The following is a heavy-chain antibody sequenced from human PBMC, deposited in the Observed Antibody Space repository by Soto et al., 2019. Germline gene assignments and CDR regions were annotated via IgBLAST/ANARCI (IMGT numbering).Heavy chain of an antibody. V-gene: IGHV1-69*01. J-gene: IGHJ4*02. CDR1: GGTFSSYS. Sequence: QVQLVQSGAEVKKPGSSVKVSCKASGGTFSSYSINWVRQAPGQGLEWMGEIIPIFGTANYAQKFQGRGTITADESTSTAYMELLSLRSEDTAVYYCARDGGRHSGGIDYWGQGTLVTVSS. D-gene: IGHD1-26*01. CDR3: ARDGGRHSGGIDY. CDR2: IIPIFGTA.